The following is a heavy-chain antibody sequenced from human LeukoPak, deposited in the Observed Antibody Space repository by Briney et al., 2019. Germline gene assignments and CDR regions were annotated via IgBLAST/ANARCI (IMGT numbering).Heavy chain of an antibody. CDR2: AHLDGRT. CDR3: AREGGFYRPLDY. Sequence: SETLSLTCDVSGGSVTSTNWWTWFRQPPGKGLEWIGEAHLDGRTNYNPSLKSRLVMSADLPENHISLKLTSVTAADTAVYCCAREGGFYRPLDYSGQGTLVTVSS. V-gene: IGHV4-4*01. J-gene: IGHJ4*02. CDR1: GGSVTSTNW. D-gene: IGHD6-25*01.